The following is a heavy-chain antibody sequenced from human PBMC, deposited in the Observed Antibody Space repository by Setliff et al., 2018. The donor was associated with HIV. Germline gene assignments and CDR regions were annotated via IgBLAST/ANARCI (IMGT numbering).Heavy chain of an antibody. CDR3: ATRPRIAARPFDY. Sequence: SETLSLPCALYGGSFSDYYWSWIRQHPEKALEWIGYIFHSGDTYYNPSLKSRISMSVDTSKNQFSLELTSLTAADTAVYYCATRPRIAARPFDYWGQGMLVTVSS. CDR1: GGSFSDYY. CDR2: IFHSGDT. J-gene: IGHJ4*02. V-gene: IGHV4-34*10. D-gene: IGHD6-6*01.